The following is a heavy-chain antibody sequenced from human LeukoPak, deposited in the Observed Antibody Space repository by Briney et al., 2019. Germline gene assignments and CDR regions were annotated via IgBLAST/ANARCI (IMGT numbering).Heavy chain of an antibody. Sequence: PSQTLSLTCAVSGGSISSGGFSWTWIRQPPGKGLEWIGYINHSGNTYYNPSLTSRVAISLDRSRNQFFLNLTSVTAADTAVYFCARVPYGDKRVFDSWGQGTLVAVSS. D-gene: IGHD4-17*01. CDR2: INHSGNT. CDR1: GGSISSGGFS. J-gene: IGHJ4*02. CDR3: ARVPYGDKRVFDS. V-gene: IGHV4-30-2*01.